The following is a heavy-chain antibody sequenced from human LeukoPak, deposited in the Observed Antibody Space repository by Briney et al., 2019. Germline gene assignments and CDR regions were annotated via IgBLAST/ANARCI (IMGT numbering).Heavy chain of an antibody. CDR1: GFTFSSYS. CDR3: ARLYGSSGYYRLDY. Sequence: PGGSLRLSCAASGFTFSSYSMNWVRQAPGKGLEWVSSISSSSSYIYYADSVKGRFTISRDNAKNSLYLQMNSLRAEDTAVYYCARLYGSSGYYRLDYWGQGALVTVSS. CDR2: ISSSSSYI. J-gene: IGHJ4*02. D-gene: IGHD3-22*01. V-gene: IGHV3-21*01.